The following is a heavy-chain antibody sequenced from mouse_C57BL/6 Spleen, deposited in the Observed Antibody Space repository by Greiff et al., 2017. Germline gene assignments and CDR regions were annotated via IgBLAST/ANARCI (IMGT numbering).Heavy chain of an antibody. J-gene: IGHJ1*03. CDR2: IYWDDDK. CDR1: GFPLGTSGMG. Sequence: QVTLKESVPGILQSPQTPSLTCPFSGFPLGTSGMGVSWIRQPSGKGLEWLAHIYWDDDKRYNPSLKSRLTLSKDTSRNQVFLKITSVDTADTATYYCARRELGRDWYFDVWRTGTTGTVSS. V-gene: IGHV8-12*01. CDR3: ARRELGRDWYFDV. D-gene: IGHD4-1*01.